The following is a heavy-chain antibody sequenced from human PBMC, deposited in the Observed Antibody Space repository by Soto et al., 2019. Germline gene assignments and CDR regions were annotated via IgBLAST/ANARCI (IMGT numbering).Heavy chain of an antibody. Sequence: SETLSLTCGFSVYSITSGFYWGWVRQSPGKGLEWIGSISYSAKTFYNPSLASRPSIAVDTSMNQFSLRLTSVTAADTALYYCTRGAGAPWVRFDSRGQGTLVTVS. J-gene: IGHJ4*02. D-gene: IGHD3-22*01. CDR1: VYSITSGFY. V-gene: IGHV4-38-2*01. CDR2: ISYSAKT. CDR3: TRGAGAPWVRFDS.